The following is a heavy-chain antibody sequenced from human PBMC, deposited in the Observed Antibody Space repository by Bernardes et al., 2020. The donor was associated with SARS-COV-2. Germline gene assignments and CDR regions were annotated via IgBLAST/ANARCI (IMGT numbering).Heavy chain of an antibody. V-gene: IGHV1-3*01. D-gene: IGHD3-10*01. CDR1: GYTFTSYA. CDR2: INAGNGNT. J-gene: IGHJ6*02. Sequence: ASVKVSCKASGYTFTSYAMHWVRQAPGQRLEWMGWINAGNGNTKYSQKFQGRVTITRDTSASTAYMELSSLRSEDTAVYYCARFGELSQGPFYYYGMDVWGQGTTVTVSS. CDR3: ARFGELSQGPFYYYGMDV.